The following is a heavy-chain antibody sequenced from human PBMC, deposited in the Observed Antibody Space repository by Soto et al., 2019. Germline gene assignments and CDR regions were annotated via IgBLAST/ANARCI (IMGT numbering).Heavy chain of an antibody. CDR2: IYYSGST. CDR1: GGSVSSGSYY. Sequence: QVQLQESGPGLVKPSETLSLTCTVSGGSVSSGSYYWSWIRQPPGKGLEWIGYIYYSGSTNYNPALKSRVTTSVETSMNQFSLRLSSVTAADTAGYYSARGDWNYDYWGQGTLVTVSS. J-gene: IGHJ4*02. CDR3: ARGDWNYDY. V-gene: IGHV4-61*01. D-gene: IGHD1-7*01.